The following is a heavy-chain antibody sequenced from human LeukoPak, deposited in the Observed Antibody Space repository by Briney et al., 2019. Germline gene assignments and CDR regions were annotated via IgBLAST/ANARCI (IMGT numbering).Heavy chain of an antibody. V-gene: IGHV3-33*01. J-gene: IGHJ3*02. D-gene: IGHD4-17*01. CDR2: IWYDGSNK. Sequence: PGGSLRLSCAASGFTFSSYGMHWVRQAPGKGLEWVAVIWYDGSNKYYADPVKGRFTISRDNSKNTLYLQMNSLRAEDTAVYYCARNQDYGVYNSVGAFDIWGQGTMVTVSS. CDR1: GFTFSSYG. CDR3: ARNQDYGVYNSVGAFDI.